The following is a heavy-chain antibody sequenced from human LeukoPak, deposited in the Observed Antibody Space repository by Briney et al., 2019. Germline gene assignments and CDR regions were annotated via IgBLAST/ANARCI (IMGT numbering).Heavy chain of an antibody. CDR2: IYYSGGT. Sequence: PSETLSLTCTVSGGSISSGGYYWSWIRQHPGKGLEWIGYIYYSGGTYYNPSLKSRVTISVDTSKNQFSLKLSSVTAADTAVYYCARGHYYYYSMDVWGQGTTVTVSS. CDR3: ARGHYYYYSMDV. V-gene: IGHV4-31*03. J-gene: IGHJ6*02. CDR1: GGSISSGGYY.